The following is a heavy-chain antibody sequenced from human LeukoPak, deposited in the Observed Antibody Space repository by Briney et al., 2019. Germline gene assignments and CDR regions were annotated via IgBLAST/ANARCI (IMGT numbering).Heavy chain of an antibody. CDR1: GFTFSDYG. CDR2: IRFDGTNK. CDR3: ARGLAIFGVVTPTNFDY. Sequence: GGSLRLSCAASGFTFSDYGMHWVRQAPGRGLDWVTFIRFDGTNKFDADSVKGRFTVSRDNSKTTLYLQMTNLTTEDTALYYCARGLAIFGVVTPTNFDYWGQGTLVTASS. D-gene: IGHD3-3*01. J-gene: IGHJ4*02. V-gene: IGHV3-30*02.